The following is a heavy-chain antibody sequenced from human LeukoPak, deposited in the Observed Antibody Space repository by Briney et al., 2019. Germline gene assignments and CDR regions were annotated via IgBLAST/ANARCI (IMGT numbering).Heavy chain of an antibody. D-gene: IGHD4-23*01. CDR3: ARDYGGSSPFDY. CDR1: GFTFSSYG. V-gene: IGHV3-48*04. J-gene: IGHJ4*02. Sequence: GGTLRLSCAASGFTFSSYGMSWVRQAPGKGLEWVSYISSSGSTIYYADSVKGRFTISRDNAKNSLYLQMNSLRAEDTAVYYCARDYGGSSPFDYWGQGTLVTVSS. CDR2: ISSSGSTI.